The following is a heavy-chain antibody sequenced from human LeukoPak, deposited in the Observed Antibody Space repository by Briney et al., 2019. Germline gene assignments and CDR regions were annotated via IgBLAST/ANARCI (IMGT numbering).Heavy chain of an antibody. J-gene: IGHJ4*02. CDR3: ARRFSGSGSPITY. Sequence: ASVKGSWKASGYTLTRYYIKWGGQAPGKRLWWMGWMNPNSGNTGYAQKFQGRVTMTRNTSISTAYMELSSLRSEDTAVYYCARRFSGSGSPITYWGQGTLVTVSS. CDR1: GYTLTRYY. D-gene: IGHD3-10*01. CDR2: MNPNSGNT. V-gene: IGHV1-8*01.